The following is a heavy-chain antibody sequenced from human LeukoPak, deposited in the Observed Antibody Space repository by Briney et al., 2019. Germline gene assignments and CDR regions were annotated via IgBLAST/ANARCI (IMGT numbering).Heavy chain of an antibody. CDR3: ARGLEYSSSSDY. Sequence: GGSLRLSCAASGFSFDTYAMHWVRQAPGQGLEWVALIWHDGSHKFYSNSVRGQFTISRDNSKNTVYLQMNSLRAEDTAVYYCARGLEYSSSSDYWGQGTLVTVSS. CDR2: IWHDGSHK. J-gene: IGHJ4*02. CDR1: GFSFDTYA. D-gene: IGHD6-6*01. V-gene: IGHV3-30*02.